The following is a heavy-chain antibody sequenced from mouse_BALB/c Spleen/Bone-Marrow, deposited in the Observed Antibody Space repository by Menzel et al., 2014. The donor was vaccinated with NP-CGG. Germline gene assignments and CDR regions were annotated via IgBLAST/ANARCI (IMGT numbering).Heavy chain of an antibody. CDR3: ARRGDRYEAWFPY. CDR2: IDPVNGNT. V-gene: IGHV14-3*02. CDR1: GFNIKDTY. D-gene: IGHD2-14*01. J-gene: IGHJ3*01. Sequence: VQLQQSGAELVKPGASVKLSCTASGFNIKDTYMHWVRQGPEQGLEWIGNIDPVNGNTKYDPKFQGKAAITIDTSSNAAYLQLSSLTSEDTAVYYGARRGDRYEAWFPYWGQGTLVTVAA.